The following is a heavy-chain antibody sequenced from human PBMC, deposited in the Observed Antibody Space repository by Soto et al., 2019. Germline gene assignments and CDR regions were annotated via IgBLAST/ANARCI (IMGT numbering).Heavy chain of an antibody. J-gene: IGHJ6*02. CDR2: ISSSSSTI. Sequence: GGSLRLSCAASGFTFSSCSMNWVRQAPGKGLEWVSYISSSSSTIYYADSVKGRFTISRDNAKNSLYLQMNSLRDEDTAVYYCARRGLGYCSGGSCSASIPYYYYGMDVWGQGTTVTVSS. CDR1: GFTFSSCS. V-gene: IGHV3-48*02. D-gene: IGHD2-15*01. CDR3: ARRGLGYCSGGSCSASIPYYYYGMDV.